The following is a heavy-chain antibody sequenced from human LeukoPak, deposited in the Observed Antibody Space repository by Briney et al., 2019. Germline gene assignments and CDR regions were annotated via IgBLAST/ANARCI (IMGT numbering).Heavy chain of an antibody. J-gene: IGHJ5*02. CDR3: ARDSSGYCSGGSCLQNWFDP. V-gene: IGHV4-59*01. CDR1: GGSISSYY. Sequence: SETLSLTCTVSGGSISSYYWSWIRQPPGKGLEWSGYIYYSGSTNYNPSLKSRVTISVDTSKNQFSLKLSSVTAADTAVYYCARDSSGYCSGGSCLQNWFDPWGQGTLVTVSS. D-gene: IGHD2-15*01. CDR2: IYYSGST.